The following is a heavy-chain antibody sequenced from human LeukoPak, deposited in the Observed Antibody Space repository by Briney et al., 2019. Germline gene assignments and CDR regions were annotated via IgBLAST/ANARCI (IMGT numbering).Heavy chain of an antibody. J-gene: IGHJ4*02. Sequence: LETLSLTCTVSGGSISSYYWSWIRQPPGKGLEWIGYIYYSGSTNYNPSLKSRVTISVDTSKNQFSLKLSSVTAADTAVYYCARDLDGSGSDYWGQGTLVTVSS. CDR2: IYYSGST. V-gene: IGHV4-59*01. CDR3: ARDLDGSGSDY. D-gene: IGHD3-10*01. CDR1: GGSISSYY.